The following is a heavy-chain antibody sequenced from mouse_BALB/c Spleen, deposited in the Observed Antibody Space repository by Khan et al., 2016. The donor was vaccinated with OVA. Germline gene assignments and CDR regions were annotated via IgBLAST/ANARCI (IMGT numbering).Heavy chain of an antibody. CDR3: ARGYFGNYEFVY. V-gene: IGHV1S132*01. CDR1: GYTFTSYW. D-gene: IGHD2-1*01. J-gene: IGHJ3*01. Sequence: QVQLQQPGAEVVKPGASVKLSCKTTGYTFTSYWIQWIEQRPGQGLGWIGQIFPGTGTTYYNENFKGKATLTVDTSSSTAYMQLSSLTSEDSAVDFCARGYFGNYEFVYWGQGTLVTVSP. CDR2: IFPGTGTT.